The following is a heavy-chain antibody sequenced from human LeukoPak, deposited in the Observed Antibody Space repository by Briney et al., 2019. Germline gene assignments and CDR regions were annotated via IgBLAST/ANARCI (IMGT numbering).Heavy chain of an antibody. V-gene: IGHV3-23*01. Sequence: PGGSLRLSCAASGFTFSSYAMSWVRQAPGKGLEWVSAISGSGSSTYSADSVKGRFTISRDNSKNTLYLQMNSLRAEDTAVYYCAREFLKDYGDRGWGQGTLVTVSS. CDR3: AREFLKDYGDRG. CDR1: GFTFSSYA. D-gene: IGHD4-17*01. CDR2: ISGSGSST. J-gene: IGHJ4*02.